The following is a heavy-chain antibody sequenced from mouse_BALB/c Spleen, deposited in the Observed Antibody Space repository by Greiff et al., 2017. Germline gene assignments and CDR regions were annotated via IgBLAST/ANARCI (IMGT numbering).Heavy chain of an antibody. CDR3: AKNNYYGSAMDY. J-gene: IGHJ4*01. D-gene: IGHD2-2*01. Sequence: QVQLQQSGPSLVQPSQSLSITCTVSGFSLTSYGVHWVRQSPGKGLEWLGVIWRGGSTDYNAAFMSRLSITKDNSKSQVFFKMNSLQADDTAIYYCAKNNYYGSAMDYWGQGTSVTVSS. CDR1: GFSLTSYG. CDR2: IWRGGST. V-gene: IGHV2-5-1*01.